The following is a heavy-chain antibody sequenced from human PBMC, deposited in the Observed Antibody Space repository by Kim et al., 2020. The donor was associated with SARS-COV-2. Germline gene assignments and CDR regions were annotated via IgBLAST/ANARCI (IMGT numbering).Heavy chain of an antibody. CDR1: GFTFSSYS. Sequence: GGSLRLSCAASGFTFSSYSMNWVRQAPGKGLEWVSYISSSSSTIYYADSVKGRFTISRDNAKNSLYLQMNSLRDEDTAVYYCARSLFSLAYCGGDCYSAFDYWGQGTLVTVSS. J-gene: IGHJ4*02. CDR3: ARSLFSLAYCGGDCYSAFDY. CDR2: ISSSSSTI. V-gene: IGHV3-48*02. D-gene: IGHD2-21*02.